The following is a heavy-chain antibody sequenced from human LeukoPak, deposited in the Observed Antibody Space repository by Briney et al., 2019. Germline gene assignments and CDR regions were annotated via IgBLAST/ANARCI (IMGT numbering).Heavy chain of an antibody. J-gene: IGHJ4*02. CDR3: ATDRVYRSSGRSWGFFDY. Sequence: ASVRVSCKISEYSLSDLSIHWVREAPGEGLEWMGGLDSENNKMVYSQKFQGRVTMTEDTSADTAYMELTSLRSEDTAVYFCATDRVYRSSGRSWGFFDYWGQGTLVIVSS. CDR2: LDSENNKM. CDR1: EYSLSDLS. V-gene: IGHV1-24*01. D-gene: IGHD6-19*01.